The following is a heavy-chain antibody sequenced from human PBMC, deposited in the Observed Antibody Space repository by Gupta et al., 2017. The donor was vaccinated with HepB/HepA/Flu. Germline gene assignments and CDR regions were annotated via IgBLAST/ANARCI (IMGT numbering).Heavy chain of an antibody. CDR2: VYDSGKT. J-gene: IGHJ4*02. V-gene: IGHV4-59*01. D-gene: IGHD4/OR15-4a*01. CDR1: GGPLSNYY. CDR3: ARAGGYGDTFFDY. Sequence: QVQLQESGPGLVKPSETLSLTCSVSGGPLSNYYWSWIRQPPGKELEWIGYVYDSGKTKYSPSLKGRVTISLDTSKNHVSLKLTSVTAADTAVYYCARAGGYGDTFFDYWGQGTQVIVSS.